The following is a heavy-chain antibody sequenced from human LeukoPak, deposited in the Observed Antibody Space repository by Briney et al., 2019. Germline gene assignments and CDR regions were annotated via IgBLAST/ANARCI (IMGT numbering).Heavy chain of an antibody. CDR1: GFNFSNYI. Sequence: GGSLRLSCAASGFNFSNYIMNWVRQAPGKGLEWISFISGSSDNIYYSDSLRGRFTISRDNAKNSLHLQMNSLRAEDTAVYYCARGLYSGYDYYFDTWGQGTLVTVSS. CDR3: ARGLYSGYDYYFDT. V-gene: IGHV3-48*01. CDR2: ISGSSDNI. J-gene: IGHJ4*02. D-gene: IGHD5-12*01.